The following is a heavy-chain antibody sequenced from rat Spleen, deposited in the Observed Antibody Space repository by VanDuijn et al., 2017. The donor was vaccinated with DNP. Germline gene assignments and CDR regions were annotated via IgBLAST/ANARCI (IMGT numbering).Heavy chain of an antibody. Sequence: EVQLQESGSGLVKPSQSLSLTCSVTGSSITSNYWGWIRKFPGNKMEWIGHISYSGSTSYNPSLKSRISITRDTSKNQFFLQVNSVTTEDTATYYCARWTRYFDYWGQGVMVTVSS. D-gene: IGHD1-7*01. V-gene: IGHV3-1*01. CDR3: ARWTRYFDY. CDR1: GSSITSNY. J-gene: IGHJ2*01. CDR2: ISYSGST.